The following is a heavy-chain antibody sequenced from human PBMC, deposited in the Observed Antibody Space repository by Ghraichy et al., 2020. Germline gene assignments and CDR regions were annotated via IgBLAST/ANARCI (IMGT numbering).Heavy chain of an antibody. CDR3: ARGTAWLMFGRSYAFDI. CDR1: GYTFTSYD. V-gene: IGHV1-8*01. CDR2: MNPNSGNT. D-gene: IGHD3-10*02. J-gene: IGHJ3*02. Sequence: ASVKVSCKASGYTFTSYDINWDRQATGQGLEWKGWMNPNSGNTGYAQKFQGRVTMTRNTSISTAYMELSSLRSEDTAVYYCARGTAWLMFGRSYAFDIWGQGTMVTVSS.